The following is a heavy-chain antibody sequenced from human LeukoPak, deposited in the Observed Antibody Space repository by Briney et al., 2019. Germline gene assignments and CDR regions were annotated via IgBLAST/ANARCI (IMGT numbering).Heavy chain of an antibody. CDR3: AKGMGVASLIVDALDM. J-gene: IGHJ3*02. CDR1: GFSFDDFA. CDR2: ITWNSGSI. V-gene: IGHV3-9*01. Sequence: GGSLRLSCEASGFSFDDFAMHWVRQVPQKGLEWVSGITWNSGSILYADSVKGRFTISRDNAKNSLYLEMTSLRAEDTALYYCAKGMGVASLIVDALDMWGQGTMVTVSS. D-gene: IGHD1-26*01.